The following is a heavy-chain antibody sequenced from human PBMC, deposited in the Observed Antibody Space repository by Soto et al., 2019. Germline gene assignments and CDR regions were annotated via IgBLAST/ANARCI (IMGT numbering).Heavy chain of an antibody. Sequence: ASVKVSCKASGYTFTSYAMHWVRQAPGQRLEWMGWINAGNGNTKYSQKFQGRVTTTRDTSASTAYIELSSLRSEDTAVYYCARSIVVVTALDYWGQGTLVTVSS. D-gene: IGHD2-21*02. V-gene: IGHV1-3*01. CDR2: INAGNGNT. J-gene: IGHJ4*02. CDR1: GYTFTSYA. CDR3: ARSIVVVTALDY.